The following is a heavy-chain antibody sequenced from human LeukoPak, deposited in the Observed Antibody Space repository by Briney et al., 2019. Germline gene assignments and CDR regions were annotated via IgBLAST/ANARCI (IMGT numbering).Heavy chain of an antibody. CDR2: ISGSGGST. Sequence: AGGSLRLSCAASGFTFSSYAMSWVRQVPGKGLEWVSAISGSGGSTYYADSVKGRFTISRDNSKNTLYLQMNSLRAEDTAVYYCAKDRDIYGDYIRGYFDYWGQGTLVTVSS. CDR1: GFTFSSYA. D-gene: IGHD4-17*01. V-gene: IGHV3-23*01. J-gene: IGHJ4*02. CDR3: AKDRDIYGDYIRGYFDY.